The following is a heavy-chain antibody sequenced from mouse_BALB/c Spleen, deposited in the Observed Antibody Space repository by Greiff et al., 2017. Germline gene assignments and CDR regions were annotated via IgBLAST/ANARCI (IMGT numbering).Heavy chain of an antibody. Sequence: EVMLVESGGGLVQPGGSLRLSCATSGFTFSDFYMEWVRQPPGKRLEWIAASRNKANDYTTEYSASVKGRFIVSRDTSQSILYLQMNALRAEDTAIYYCARAPGDYDPYYAMDYWGQGTSVTVSS. J-gene: IGHJ4*01. D-gene: IGHD2-4*01. CDR1: GFTFSDFY. V-gene: IGHV7-1*02. CDR3: ARAPGDYDPYYAMDY. CDR2: SRNKANDYTT.